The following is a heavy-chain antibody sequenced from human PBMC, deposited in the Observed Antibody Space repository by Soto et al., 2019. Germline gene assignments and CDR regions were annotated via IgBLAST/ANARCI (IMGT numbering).Heavy chain of an antibody. CDR1: GFSFSTFE. CDR3: VKGGWLDF. V-gene: IGHV3-23*01. Sequence: EVQLLESGGGLVQPGGSLRLSCAASGFSFSTFEMSWVRQAPGRGLEWVSFISDDGSRTYYADAVKGRFTISRDNSKHTLYLQMNRLTGEDTAVYACVKGGWLDFWGQGTLVTVSS. CDR2: ISDDGSRT. J-gene: IGHJ5*01. D-gene: IGHD3-16*01.